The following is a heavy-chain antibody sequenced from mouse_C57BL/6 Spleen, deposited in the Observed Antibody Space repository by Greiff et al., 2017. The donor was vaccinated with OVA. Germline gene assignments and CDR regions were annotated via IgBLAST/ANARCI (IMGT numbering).Heavy chain of an antibody. CDR3: AISGGSSDPAWFAY. CDR1: GYPFTDYN. Sequence: EVQLQQSGPELVKPGASVKIPCKASGYPFTDYNMDWVKQSHGKSLEWIGDINPNNGGTIYNQKFKGKATLTVDKSSSTAYMELRSLTSEDTAVYYCAISGGSSDPAWFAYWGQGTLVTVSA. CDR2: INPNNGGT. D-gene: IGHD1-1*01. J-gene: IGHJ3*01. V-gene: IGHV1-18*01.